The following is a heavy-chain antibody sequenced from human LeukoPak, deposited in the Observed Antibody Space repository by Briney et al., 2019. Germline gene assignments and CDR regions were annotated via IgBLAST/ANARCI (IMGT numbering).Heavy chain of an antibody. CDR2: IYPGDSDT. CDR1: GYAFSSYW. D-gene: IGHD3-3*01. CDR3: ARQNDFRLDY. J-gene: IGHJ4*01. V-gene: IGHV5-51*01. Sequence: GAALRISSKGSGYAFSSYWIGWVRQMPGKGLEWMGIIYPGDSDTRYSPSLQGQVTISVDTSIGTAYLPWSSLQASDTAIYYCARQNDFRLDYWGQGTLVTVSS.